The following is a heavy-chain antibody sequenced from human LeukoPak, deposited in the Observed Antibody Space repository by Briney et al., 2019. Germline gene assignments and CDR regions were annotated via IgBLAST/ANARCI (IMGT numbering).Heavy chain of an antibody. CDR1: GGSISRYY. J-gene: IGHJ3*02. D-gene: IGHD2-2*01. CDR2: IYTSGST. Sequence: SETLSPTCTVSGGSISRYYWTWIRQPAGKGLEWIGRIYTSGSTNYNPSLKSRVTMSVDTSKNQFSLKLSSVTAADTAVYYCAKSSPQYQDAFDIWGQGTMVTVSS. V-gene: IGHV4-4*07. CDR3: AKSSPQYQDAFDI.